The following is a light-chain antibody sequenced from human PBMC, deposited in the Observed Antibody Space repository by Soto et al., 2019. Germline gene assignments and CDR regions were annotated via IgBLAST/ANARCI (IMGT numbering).Light chain of an antibody. Sequence: QSALTQPASVSGSPGQSITISCTGTSSDVGGYNYVSWYQQHPGKAPKLMIYEVSDRPSGVSNRFSGSKSGNTASLTISGLQPEDEADYYCSSYTSSSTRILFGGGTKLTVL. V-gene: IGLV2-14*01. CDR3: SSYTSSSTRIL. CDR2: EVS. J-gene: IGLJ2*01. CDR1: SSDVGGYNY.